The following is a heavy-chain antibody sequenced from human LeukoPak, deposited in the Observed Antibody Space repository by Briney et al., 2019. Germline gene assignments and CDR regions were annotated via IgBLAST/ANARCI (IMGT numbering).Heavy chain of an antibody. CDR1: GYSISSGYY. Sequence: PSETLSLTCAVSGYSISSGYYWGWIRQPPGKGLERIGSIYHSGSTYYNPSLKSRVAISVDTSKNQFSLKLSSVTAADTAVYYCARHEEITFGGVIATTGFDYWGQGTLVTVSS. CDR2: IYHSGST. CDR3: ARHEEITFGGVIATTGFDY. D-gene: IGHD3-16*02. V-gene: IGHV4-38-2*01. J-gene: IGHJ4*02.